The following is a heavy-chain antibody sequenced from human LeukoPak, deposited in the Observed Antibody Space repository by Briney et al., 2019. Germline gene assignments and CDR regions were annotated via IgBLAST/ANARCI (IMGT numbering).Heavy chain of an antibody. J-gene: IGHJ1*01. CDR1: GFTFDNND. D-gene: IGHD6-13*01. CDR2: IGSAGYT. V-gene: IGHV3-13*01. Sequence: GGSLRLSCEVSGFTFDNNDMHWVRQSTGKGLEWVSAIGSAGYTYYADSVRGRFTITRDTAKQSLFLQMNSLRVEDTAVYYCAKDEQQLVSEYFQHWGQGTLVTVSS. CDR3: AKDEQQLVSEYFQH.